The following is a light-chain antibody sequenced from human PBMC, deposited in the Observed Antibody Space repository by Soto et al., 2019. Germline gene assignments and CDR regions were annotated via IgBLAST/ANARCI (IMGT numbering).Light chain of an antibody. Sequence: DIQMTQSTSSLSASVGDRVTITCRAGQGIGNYLNWYQQKPGKAPKLLIYATSTLASGVPSTFSGSGSGADFTLTISSLQPEDFATYYCQQSYSSPQTFGQGTKLDI. V-gene: IGKV1-39*01. J-gene: IGKJ1*01. CDR1: QGIGNY. CDR2: ATS. CDR3: QQSYSSPQT.